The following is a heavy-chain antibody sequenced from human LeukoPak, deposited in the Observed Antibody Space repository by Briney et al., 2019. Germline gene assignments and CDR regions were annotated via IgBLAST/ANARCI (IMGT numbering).Heavy chain of an antibody. Sequence: GGSLRLSCAASGFTFSSYAMSWVRQAPGKGLEWVAVISYDGSNKYYADSVKGRFTISRDNSKNTLYLQMNSLRAEDTAVYYCARDGSTVRSFFPFDYWGQGTLVTVSS. CDR1: GFTFSSYA. J-gene: IGHJ4*02. CDR2: ISYDGSNK. D-gene: IGHD4-17*01. CDR3: ARDGSTVRSFFPFDY. V-gene: IGHV3-30*01.